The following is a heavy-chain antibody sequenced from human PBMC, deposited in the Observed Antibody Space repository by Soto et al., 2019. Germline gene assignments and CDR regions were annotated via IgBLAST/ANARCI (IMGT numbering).Heavy chain of an antibody. D-gene: IGHD2-15*01. CDR3: GKVLVGATGHTDSDS. J-gene: IGHJ4*02. CDR1: GGSIYRSGYY. Sequence: SETLSLTCTVSGGSIYRSGYYWGWIRQPPGRGLEWIGNIDYNGVTYSNPSLKSRVTISRDTSKNQFSLKLTSVTAADTALYYCGKVLVGATGHTDSDSWGPGTMVTVSS. V-gene: IGHV4-39*01. CDR2: IDYNGVT.